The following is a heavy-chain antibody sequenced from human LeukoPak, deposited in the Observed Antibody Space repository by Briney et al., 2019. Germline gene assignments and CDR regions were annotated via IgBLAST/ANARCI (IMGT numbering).Heavy chain of an antibody. CDR2: IYPTDSDT. CDR1: GYRFTNYW. CDR3: ARHGSLSSSDPYYYYYYMDV. V-gene: IGHV5-51*01. D-gene: IGHD6-6*01. J-gene: IGHJ6*03. Sequence: GESLKISCQASGYRFTNYWIGWVRQMPGKGLEWMGIIYPTDSDTRYSPSFQGQVTISADKSISTAYLQWSSLKASDTAMYYCARHGSLSSSDPYYYYYYMDVWGKGTTVTVSS.